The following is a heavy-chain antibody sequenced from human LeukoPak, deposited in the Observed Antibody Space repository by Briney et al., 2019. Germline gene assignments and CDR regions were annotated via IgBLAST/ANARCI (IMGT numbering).Heavy chain of an antibody. J-gene: IGHJ4*02. CDR1: GGTFSSYG. V-gene: IGHV1-18*01. D-gene: IGHD3-9*01. Sequence: ASVKVSCKASGGTFSSYGISWVRQAPGQGLEWMGWISAYNGNTNYAQKLQGRVTMTTDTSTSTAYMELRSLRSDDTAVYYCARDMEIRYFDPTYYFDYWGQGTLVTVSS. CDR3: ARDMEIRYFDPTYYFDY. CDR2: ISAYNGNT.